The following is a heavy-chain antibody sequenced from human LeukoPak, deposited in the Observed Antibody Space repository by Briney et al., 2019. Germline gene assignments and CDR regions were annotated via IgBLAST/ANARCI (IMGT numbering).Heavy chain of an antibody. Sequence: GGSLRLSCAASGFTFSSYGMSWVRQAPGKGLEWVSAISGSGGSTYYADSVKGRFTISRDNAKNSLYLQMNSLRAEDTAVYYCARAFYDYFWGSYRYWGQGTLVTVSS. CDR1: GFTFSSYG. D-gene: IGHD3-16*02. CDR2: ISGSGGST. V-gene: IGHV3-23*01. J-gene: IGHJ4*02. CDR3: ARAFYDYFWGSYRY.